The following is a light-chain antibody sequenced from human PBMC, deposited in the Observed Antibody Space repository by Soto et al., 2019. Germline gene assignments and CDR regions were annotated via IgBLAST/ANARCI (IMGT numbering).Light chain of an antibody. CDR3: QQYGASPFT. CDR1: RHVYINV. J-gene: IGKJ3*01. Sequence: VVLTQSPATLSLSLGETATLSCRASRHVYINVLDWYQQKPGRTPTLLIYGASPRATDIPDRFSATGSGTDFSLPIRSVEPEDPAVYYSQQYGASPFTLGPGT. V-gene: IGKV3-20*01. CDR2: GAS.